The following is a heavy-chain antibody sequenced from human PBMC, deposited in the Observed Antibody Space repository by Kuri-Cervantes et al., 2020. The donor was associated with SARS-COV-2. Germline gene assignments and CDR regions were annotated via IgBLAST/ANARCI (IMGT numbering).Heavy chain of an antibody. CDR1: GFTFSSYS. CDR2: ISSSSSYI. CDR3: ARLLYGSGSYYKD. D-gene: IGHD3-10*01. Sequence: GESLKISCAASGFTFSSYSMNWVRQAPGKGLEWVSSISSSSSYIYYADSVKGRFTISRDNAKNSVYLQMNSLRAEDTAVYYCARLLYGSGSYYKDWGQGTLVTVSS. V-gene: IGHV3-21*01. J-gene: IGHJ4*02.